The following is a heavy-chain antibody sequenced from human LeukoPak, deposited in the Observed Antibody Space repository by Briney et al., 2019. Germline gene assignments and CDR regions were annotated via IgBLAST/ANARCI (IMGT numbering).Heavy chain of an antibody. J-gene: IGHJ4*02. CDR2: MSGGVGST. D-gene: IGHD4-17*01. CDR1: GFTFSTYA. CDR3: AKDVYGDYGGLVY. V-gene: IGHV3-23*01. Sequence: GGSLRLSCAASGFTFSTYAMSWVRQAPGKGLEWVSTMSGGVGSTYYADSVKGRFTISRDNSKNTLYLQMNSLRAEDTAVYYCAKDVYGDYGGLVYWGQGTLVTPSA.